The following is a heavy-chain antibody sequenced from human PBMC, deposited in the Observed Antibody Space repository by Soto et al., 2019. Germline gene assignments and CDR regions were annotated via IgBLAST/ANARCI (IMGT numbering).Heavy chain of an antibody. Sequence: EAQLVESGGGLVQPGGSLRLSCAVSGFIFSDYWMTWVRQAPGKGLEWVATISPEGSEKYYVDSLKGRFTISRDNAKNSLYLQMISLRAEDTALYYCARARIDYWGRGNLITVSS. V-gene: IGHV3-7*03. CDR2: ISPEGSEK. CDR3: ARARIDY. CDR1: GFIFSDYW. J-gene: IGHJ4*02.